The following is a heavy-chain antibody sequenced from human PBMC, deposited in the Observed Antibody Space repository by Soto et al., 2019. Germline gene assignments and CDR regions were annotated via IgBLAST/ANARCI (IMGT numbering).Heavy chain of an antibody. CDR2: IKSKANNYAT. CDR3: SCREDYGAYMWFDP. CDR1: GFTFSGSA. V-gene: IGHV3-73*01. D-gene: IGHD4-17*01. Sequence: DVQLVESGGGLVQPGGSLKLSCAASGFTFSGSAIHWVRQASGKGLEWVGRIKSKANNYATSYGASVKGRFTVSRDDSENTAYLQRNSLQTEDTAVYYGSCREDYGAYMWFDPWGQGTLVTVSS. J-gene: IGHJ5*02.